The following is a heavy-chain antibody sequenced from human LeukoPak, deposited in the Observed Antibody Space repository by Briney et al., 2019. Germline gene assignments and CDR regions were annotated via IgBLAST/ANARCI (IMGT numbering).Heavy chain of an antibody. J-gene: IGHJ4*02. CDR3: ARSSSWYNPLDY. Sequence: GRSLRLSCAASGFTFSNYAMHWVRQAPGKGLEWVAAISYDGSNKYYADSVKGRFTISRDNSKNTLYLQMNSLRAEDTAVYYCARSSSWYNPLDYWGQGTLVTVSS. CDR2: ISYDGSNK. CDR1: GFTFSNYA. D-gene: IGHD6-13*01. V-gene: IGHV3-30*04.